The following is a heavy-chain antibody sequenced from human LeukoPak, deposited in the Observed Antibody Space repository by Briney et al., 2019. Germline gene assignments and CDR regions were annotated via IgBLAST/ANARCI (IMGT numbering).Heavy chain of an antibody. J-gene: IGHJ3*02. V-gene: IGHV3-20*04. CDR1: GFTFGDYG. Sequence: PGGSLRLSCAASGFTFGDYGMSWVRHAPGKGLEWVSGINWNGGSTGYADSVKGRFTISRDNAKNSLYLQMNSLRAEDTALYYCARDTADSSSWYMEAFDIWGQGTMVTVSS. CDR2: INWNGGST. CDR3: ARDTADSSSWYMEAFDI. D-gene: IGHD6-13*01.